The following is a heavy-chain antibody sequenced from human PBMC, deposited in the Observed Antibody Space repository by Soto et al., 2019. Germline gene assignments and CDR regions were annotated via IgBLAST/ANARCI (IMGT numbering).Heavy chain of an antibody. CDR2: IKSKTDGGTT. CDR3: TTDWGSSWYVFDY. Sequence: KGLEWVVRIKSKTDGGTTDYAAPVKGRFTISRDDSKDTLYLQMNSLKTEDTAVYYCTTDWGSSWYVFDYSGQRTLVTVSA. D-gene: IGHD6-13*01. J-gene: IGHJ4*02. V-gene: IGHV3-15*07.